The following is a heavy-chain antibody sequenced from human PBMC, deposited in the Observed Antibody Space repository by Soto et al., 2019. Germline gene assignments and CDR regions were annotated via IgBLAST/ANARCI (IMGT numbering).Heavy chain of an antibody. D-gene: IGHD3-3*01. CDR3: ARFWSGYYFDY. J-gene: IGHJ4*02. V-gene: IGHV1-69*01. Sequence: QVQLVQSGAEVKKPGSSVKVSCKASGGTISSYAISWVRQAPGQGLEWMGGIIPIFDTVKYEQKFQGRVTITADESTSTAYMELSSLRYEDTAVYYCARFWSGYYFDYWGQGTLVTVSS. CDR1: GGTISSYA. CDR2: IIPIFDTV.